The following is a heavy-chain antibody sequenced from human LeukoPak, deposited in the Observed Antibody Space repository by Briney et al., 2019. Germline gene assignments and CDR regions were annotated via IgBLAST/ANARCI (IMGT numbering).Heavy chain of an antibody. Sequence: GGSLRLSCAASGFSFSSYEMNWVRQAPGKGLEWVSYISSSGTNIYYADSVKGRSTISRDNAKNSLYLQMNSLRAEDTAIYYCVRWDYWGQGTLVTVSS. D-gene: IGHD5-24*01. V-gene: IGHV3-48*03. CDR2: ISSSGTNI. J-gene: IGHJ4*02. CDR3: VRWDY. CDR1: GFSFSSYE.